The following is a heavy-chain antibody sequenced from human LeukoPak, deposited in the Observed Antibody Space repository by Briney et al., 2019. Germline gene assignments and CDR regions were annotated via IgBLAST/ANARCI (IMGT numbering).Heavy chain of an antibody. Sequence: ASVKVSCKASGYTFTSYGISWVRQAPGQGLEWMAWISGYNGDTNYVQKFQDRITMTTDTSTSTAYLELTSLRSDDTAVYYCARLGYQLLFRFDPWGQGTLVTVSS. V-gene: IGHV1-18*01. CDR1: GYTFTSYG. CDR3: ARLGYQLLFRFDP. D-gene: IGHD2-2*01. CDR2: ISGYNGDT. J-gene: IGHJ5*02.